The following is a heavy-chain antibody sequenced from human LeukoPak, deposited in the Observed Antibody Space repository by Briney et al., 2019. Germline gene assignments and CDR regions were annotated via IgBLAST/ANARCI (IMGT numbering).Heavy chain of an antibody. CDR2: ISAYNDNT. D-gene: IGHD4-17*01. Sequence: ASVKVSCKASGYTFTSYGISWVRQAPGQGLEWMGWISAYNDNTNYAQKLQGRVTMTTDTSTSTAYMELRSLRSDDTAVYYCARVPHGDYPFVDWGQGTLVTVSS. CDR3: ARVPHGDYPFVD. J-gene: IGHJ4*02. CDR1: GYTFTSYG. V-gene: IGHV1-18*01.